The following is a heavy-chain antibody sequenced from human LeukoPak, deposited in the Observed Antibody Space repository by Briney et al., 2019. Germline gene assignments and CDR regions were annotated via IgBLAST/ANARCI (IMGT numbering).Heavy chain of an antibody. V-gene: IGHV4-59*01. CDR1: GGSISSYY. D-gene: IGHD2-2*02. J-gene: IGHJ6*03. CDR3: ARGVVVVPAAILGDMDV. Sequence: SETLSLTCTVSGGSISSYYWSWIRQPPGKGLEWIGYIYYSGSTNYNPSLKSRVTISVDTSKNQFSLKLRSVTAADTAVYYCARGVVVVPAAILGDMDVWGKGTTVTVSS. CDR2: IYYSGST.